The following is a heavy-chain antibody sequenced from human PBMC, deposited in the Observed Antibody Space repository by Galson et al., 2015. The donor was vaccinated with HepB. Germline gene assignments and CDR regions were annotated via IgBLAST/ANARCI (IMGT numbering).Heavy chain of an antibody. Sequence: QSGAEVKKPGESLKISCKGSGYSFTSYWIGWVRQMPGKGLEWMGIINPGDSDTRYSPSFQGQVTISADKPISTAYLQWSSLKASDTAMYYCARSGIAAADNNWFDPWGQGTLVTVSS. CDR3: ARSGIAAADNNWFDP. V-gene: IGHV5-51*04. CDR2: INPGDSDT. CDR1: GYSFTSYW. J-gene: IGHJ5*02. D-gene: IGHD6-13*01.